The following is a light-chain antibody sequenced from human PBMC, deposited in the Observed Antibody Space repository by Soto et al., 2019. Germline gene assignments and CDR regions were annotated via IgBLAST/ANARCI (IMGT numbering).Light chain of an antibody. CDR3: SSYTADNSVV. CDR2: DVT. V-gene: IGLV2-14*01. J-gene: IGLJ2*01. Sequence: QSALTQPASVSGSPGQSITISCSGVSSDVGGHNFVSWFQQLPGRAPKLMIYDVTSRPSGVSNRFSGSKSGNTASLTISGLQAEDEADYYCSSYTADNSVVFGGGTKLTVL. CDR1: SSDVGGHNF.